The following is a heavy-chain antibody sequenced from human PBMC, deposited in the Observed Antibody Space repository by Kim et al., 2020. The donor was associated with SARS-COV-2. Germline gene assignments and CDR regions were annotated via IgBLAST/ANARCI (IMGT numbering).Heavy chain of an antibody. D-gene: IGHD1-7*01. CDR1: GYSFTNYW. V-gene: IGHV5-51*01. Sequence: GESLKISCMGSGYSFTNYWIGWVRQMPGKGLEWMGIIYPDDSDTRYSPSFQGQVTISAVKSISTAFLQWGSLKASDTATYYCATKLGGTTSDDAFDIWGQGTMVTVSS. CDR3: ATKLGGTTSDDAFDI. CDR2: IYPDDSDT. J-gene: IGHJ3*02.